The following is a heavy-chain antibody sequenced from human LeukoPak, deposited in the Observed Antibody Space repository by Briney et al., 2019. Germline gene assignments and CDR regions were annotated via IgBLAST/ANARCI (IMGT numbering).Heavy chain of an antibody. D-gene: IGHD6-6*01. CDR2: ISDGGSDT. CDR3: AKRVSYSNSAAYFDY. Sequence: GGSLRLSCAASGFTFNNYAMTWVRQAPGKGLEWVSSISDGGSDTYYAGSVKGRFTVSIDNSKNTLYMQMNSLRAEDTAVYYCAKRVSYSNSAAYFDYWGQGTLVTVSS. CDR1: GFTFNNYA. J-gene: IGHJ4*02. V-gene: IGHV3-23*01.